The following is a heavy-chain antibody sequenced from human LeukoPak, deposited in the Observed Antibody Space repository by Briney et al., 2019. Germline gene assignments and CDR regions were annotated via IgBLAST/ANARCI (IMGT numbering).Heavy chain of an antibody. CDR3: ARDYTHYDSSGYSPPSCGY. CDR1: GFTFSSYS. J-gene: IGHJ4*02. V-gene: IGHV3-21*01. CDR2: ISSSSSYI. D-gene: IGHD3-22*01. Sequence: PGGSLRLSCAASGFTFSSYSMNWVRQAPGKGLEWVSSISSSSSYIYYADSVKGRFTISRDNAKNSLYLQMNSLRAEDTAVYYCARDYTHYDSSGYSPPSCGYWGQGTLVTVSS.